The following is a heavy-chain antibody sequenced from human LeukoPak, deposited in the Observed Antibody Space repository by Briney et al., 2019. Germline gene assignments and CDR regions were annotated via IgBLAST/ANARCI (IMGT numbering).Heavy chain of an antibody. Sequence: GASVKVSCKASGYTFTGYYMHWVRQAPGQGLEWMGRINPNSGGTNYAQKFQGRVTMTRDTSISTAYMELSRLRSDDTAVYYCARAVRGVIKSLPWFDPWGQGTLVTVSS. CDR1: GYTFTGYY. V-gene: IGHV1-2*06. D-gene: IGHD3-10*01. CDR3: ARAVRGVIKSLPWFDP. J-gene: IGHJ5*02. CDR2: INPNSGGT.